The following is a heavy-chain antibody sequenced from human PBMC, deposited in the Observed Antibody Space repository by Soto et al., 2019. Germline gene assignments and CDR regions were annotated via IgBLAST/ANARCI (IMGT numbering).Heavy chain of an antibody. V-gene: IGHV1-69*01. CDR2: IVPMFGTT. CDR1: GGTFSNYA. CDR3: ARDGGGSPRWFDP. J-gene: IGHJ5*02. D-gene: IGHD1-26*01. Sequence: QMQLVQSGAEVKKPGSSVTVSCKASGGTFSNYAISWVRQAPGQGFEWMGGIVPMFGTTNNAQKFQDRVTISADEATRTVNMELNTLTSEDTAVYYCARDGGGSPRWFDPWGQGPLVTVSS.